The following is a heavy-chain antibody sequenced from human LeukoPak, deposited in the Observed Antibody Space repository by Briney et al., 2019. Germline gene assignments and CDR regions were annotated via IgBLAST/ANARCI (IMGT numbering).Heavy chain of an antibody. V-gene: IGHV4-59*01. Sequence: SETLSLTCTVSGGSISSYYWSWIRQPPGKGLEWIGYIYYSGSTNYNPSLKSRVTISVDTSKNQFSLKLSSVTAADTAVYYCARVGTAMVKIDYWGQGTLVTVSS. J-gene: IGHJ4*02. D-gene: IGHD5-18*01. CDR3: ARVGTAMVKIDY. CDR1: GGSISSYY. CDR2: IYYSGST.